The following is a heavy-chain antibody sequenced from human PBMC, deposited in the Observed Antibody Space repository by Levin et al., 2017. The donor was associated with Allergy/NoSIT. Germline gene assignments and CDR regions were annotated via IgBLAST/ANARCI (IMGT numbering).Heavy chain of an antibody. J-gene: IGHJ6*03. CDR1: GGSFSGYY. CDR3: ARARYCSSTSCYGPTYYYYYYYMDV. Sequence: PSETLSLTCAVYGGSFSGYYWSWIRQPPGKGLEWIGEINHSGSTNYNPSLKSRVTISVDTSKNQFSLKLSSVTAADTAVYYCARARYCSSTSCYGPTYYYYYYYMDVWGKGTTVTVSS. D-gene: IGHD2-2*01. CDR2: INHSGST. V-gene: IGHV4-34*01.